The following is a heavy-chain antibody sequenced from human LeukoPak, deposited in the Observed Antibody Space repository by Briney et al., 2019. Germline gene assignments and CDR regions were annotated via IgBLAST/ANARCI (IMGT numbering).Heavy chain of an antibody. D-gene: IGHD2-15*01. V-gene: IGHV3-30*18. Sequence: GGSLRLSCAASGFTFSNYGMHWVRQAPGKGLEWVVVITHDGSNNNYADSVKGRFTISRDNSKNTLYLQMNSLRPEDTAVYYCAKVRVGTAHFDYWGQGALVTVSS. CDR3: AKVRVGTAHFDY. J-gene: IGHJ4*02. CDR1: GFTFSNYG. CDR2: ITHDGSNN.